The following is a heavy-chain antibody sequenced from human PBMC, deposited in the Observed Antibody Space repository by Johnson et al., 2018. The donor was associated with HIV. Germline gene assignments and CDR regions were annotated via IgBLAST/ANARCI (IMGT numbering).Heavy chain of an antibody. CDR2: IYSGGST. V-gene: IGHV3-66*02. CDR3: ARRVALIYSFDI. Sequence: DVQLVESGGGLVQPGGSLRLSCAASGFTVSSNYMSWVRQAPGKGLEWVSLIYSGGSTYYAASVKGRFTISRDNSKNTLYLQMNSLRPEDTALYYCARRVALIYSFDIWGQGTMVAVSS. D-gene: IGHD2-21*01. CDR1: GFTVSSNY. J-gene: IGHJ3*02.